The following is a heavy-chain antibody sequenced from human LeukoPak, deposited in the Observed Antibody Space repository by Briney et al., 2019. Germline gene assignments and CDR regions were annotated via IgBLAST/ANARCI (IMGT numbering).Heavy chain of an antibody. D-gene: IGHD6-19*01. CDR3: AKILSSGWYSGYGMDV. Sequence: GGSMRLSCAASGLAFSAYKMHWVRQAPRKGLVWVSAISGSGGSTYYADSVKGRFTISRDNSKNTLYLQMNSLRAEDTAVYYCAKILSSGWYSGYGMDVWGQGTTVTVSS. J-gene: IGHJ6*02. V-gene: IGHV3-23*01. CDR1: GLAFSAYK. CDR2: ISGSGGST.